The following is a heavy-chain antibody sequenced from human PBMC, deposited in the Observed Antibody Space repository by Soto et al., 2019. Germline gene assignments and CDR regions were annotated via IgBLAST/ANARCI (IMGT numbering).Heavy chain of an antibody. V-gene: IGHV3-23*01. CDR3: AKVLVRQLVKDYFDY. D-gene: IGHD6-6*01. CDR1: GFTFSSYA. Sequence: PGGSLRLSCAASGFTFSSYAMSWVRQAPGKGLEWVSAISGSGGSTYYADSVKGRFTISRDNSKNTLYLQMNSLRAEDTAVYYCAKVLVRQLVKDYFDYWGQGTLVTVSS. CDR2: ISGSGGST. J-gene: IGHJ4*02.